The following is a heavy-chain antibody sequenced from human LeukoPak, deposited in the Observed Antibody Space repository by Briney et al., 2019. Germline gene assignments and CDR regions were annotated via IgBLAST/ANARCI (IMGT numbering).Heavy chain of an antibody. Sequence: GESLRLSCAASGLTFSNYWMDWVRQAPGKGLEWVANIKQDGSEKNYVDSVKGRFIISRDNAKNSLYLQMNSLRAEDTAVYYCARGLVHDTSGYYSDYWGQGTLVTVSS. CDR3: ARGLVHDTSGYYSDY. V-gene: IGHV3-7*01. CDR2: IKQDGSEK. CDR1: GLTFSNYW. J-gene: IGHJ4*02. D-gene: IGHD3-22*01.